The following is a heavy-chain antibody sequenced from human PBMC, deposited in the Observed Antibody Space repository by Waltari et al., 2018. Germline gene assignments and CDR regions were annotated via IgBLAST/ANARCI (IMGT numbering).Heavy chain of an antibody. D-gene: IGHD2-15*01. CDR3: ARDRGRGLYLDS. Sequence: QLQLQQSRPGLVKPSESLSLTCVVSGDSLGRTDLWNGVRPSPGKGLEWIGQVHRSGRTNYNPSLASRVSISVDTSNNQFSLKVTSPTAADTAMYYCARDRGRGLYLDSWGQGTLVTVSP. CDR2: VHRSGRT. V-gene: IGHV4-4*02. J-gene: IGHJ4*02. CDR1: GDSLGRTDL.